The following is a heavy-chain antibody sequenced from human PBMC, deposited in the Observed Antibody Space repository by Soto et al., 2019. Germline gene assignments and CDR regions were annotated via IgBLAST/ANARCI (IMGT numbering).Heavy chain of an antibody. J-gene: IGHJ6*02. Sequence: ASVTVSCKASGYTFTGYYMHWVRQAPGQGLEWMGWINPNSGGTNYAQKFQGWVTMTRDTSISTASMELTRLTSDDTAIYYCARGDSTDCSNGVCSFFYNHDMDVWGQGTTVTVSS. CDR3: ARGDSTDCSNGVCSFFYNHDMDV. D-gene: IGHD2-8*01. V-gene: IGHV1-2*04. CDR2: INPNSGGT. CDR1: GYTFTGYY.